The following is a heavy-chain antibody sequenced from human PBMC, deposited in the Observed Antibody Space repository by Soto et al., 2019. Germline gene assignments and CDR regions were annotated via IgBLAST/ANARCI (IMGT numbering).Heavy chain of an antibody. V-gene: IGHV3-7*01. J-gene: IGHJ4*02. CDR2: VKQDGGEK. CDR1: GFNFNQYW. Sequence: LGGSLRLSCSASGFNFNQYWMSWVRQAPGKGLEWVANVKQDGGEKNYVDSVRGRFTISRDNTKNSLYLQMDSLRVEDTALYYCASGGGWSFDHWGQGTLVTVSS. CDR3: ASGGGWSFDH. D-gene: IGHD6-19*01.